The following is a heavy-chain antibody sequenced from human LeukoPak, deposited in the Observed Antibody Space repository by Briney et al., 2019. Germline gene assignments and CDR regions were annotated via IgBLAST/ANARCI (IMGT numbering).Heavy chain of an antibody. CDR1: GFTVSSNY. D-gene: IGHD3-22*01. Sequence: GGSLRLSCAASGFTVSSNYMSWVRQAPGKGLEWVSVIYSGGSTYYADSVKGRFTISRDNSKNTLYLQMNSLRAEDTAVYYCAKDFLIDYYDSSGYYSGDWGQGTLVTVSS. V-gene: IGHV3-66*01. J-gene: IGHJ4*02. CDR3: AKDFLIDYYDSSGYYSGD. CDR2: IYSGGST.